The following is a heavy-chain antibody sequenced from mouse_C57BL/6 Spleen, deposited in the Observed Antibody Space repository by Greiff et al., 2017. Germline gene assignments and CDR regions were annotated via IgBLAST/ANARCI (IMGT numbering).Heavy chain of an antibody. Sequence: QVQLQQPGAELVRPGSSVKLSCKASGYTFTSYWMHWVKQRPIQGLEWIGNIDPSDSETHYNQKFKDKATLTVDKSSSTAYMQLSSLTSEDSAVYYCARGGYSKPARCAYWGQGTLVTVSA. CDR1: GYTFTSYW. V-gene: IGHV1-52*01. CDR3: ARGGYSKPARCAY. CDR2: IDPSDSET. J-gene: IGHJ3*01. D-gene: IGHD2-5*01.